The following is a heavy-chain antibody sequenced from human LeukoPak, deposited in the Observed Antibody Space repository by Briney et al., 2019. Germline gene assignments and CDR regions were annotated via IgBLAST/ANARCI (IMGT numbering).Heavy chain of an antibody. Sequence: GGSLRLSCAASGFTFSSYAMSWVRQAPGKGLEWVAVTSSGGDRGGTYYADSVKGRFTISRDNSKNTLYLQMNSLRAEDTAVYYCASMLRHFDYWGQGTLVTVSS. V-gene: IGHV3-23*01. D-gene: IGHD2-2*01. J-gene: IGHJ4*02. CDR1: GFTFSSYA. CDR2: TSSGGDRGGT. CDR3: ASMLRHFDY.